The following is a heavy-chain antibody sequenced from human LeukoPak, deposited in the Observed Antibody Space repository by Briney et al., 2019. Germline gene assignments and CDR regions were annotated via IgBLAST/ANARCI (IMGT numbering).Heavy chain of an antibody. CDR3: FIPYYYGSGSLLKYFDY. V-gene: IGHV1-69*13. D-gene: IGHD3-10*01. CDR2: IIPIFGTA. Sequence: SVKVSCKASGGTFSSYAISWVRQAPGQGLEWMGGIIPIFGTANYAQKFQGRVTITADESTSTAYMELSSLRSEDTAVYYCFIPYYYGSGSLLKYFDYWGQGTLVTVSS. CDR1: GGTFSSYA. J-gene: IGHJ4*02.